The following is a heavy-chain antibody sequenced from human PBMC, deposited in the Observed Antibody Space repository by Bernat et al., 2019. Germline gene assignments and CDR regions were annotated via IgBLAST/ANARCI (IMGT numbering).Heavy chain of an antibody. CDR1: GYTLTELS. V-gene: IGHV1-24*01. J-gene: IGHJ4*02. D-gene: IGHD6-13*01. Sequence: QVRLVQSGAEVKKPGASVKVSCRVFGYTLTELSMHWVRQAPGNGLEWMGGFDPEDGGPIYALNFQGRVTMTEDTSTDTAYMELNSLSSEDTAVYYCATDLILGGSSLRDYWGQGTLVTVSS. CDR3: ATDLILGGSSLRDY. CDR2: FDPEDGGP.